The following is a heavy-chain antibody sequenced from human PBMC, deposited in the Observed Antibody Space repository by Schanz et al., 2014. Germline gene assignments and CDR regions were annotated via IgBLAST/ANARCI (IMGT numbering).Heavy chain of an antibody. CDR2: ISYDGSNK. D-gene: IGHD2-2*01. J-gene: IGHJ4*02. V-gene: IGHV3-30-3*01. Sequence: GQLAESGGGLVQPGGSLRLSCAVSGFTFSSYAMHWVRQAPGKGLEWVAVISYDGSNKYYADSVKGRFTISRDNSKNTLYLHMNTLRSEDTAVYYCAKDSTHIDIVLVPTAIDYWGQGTLVTVSS. CDR1: GFTFSSYA. CDR3: AKDSTHIDIVLVPTAIDY.